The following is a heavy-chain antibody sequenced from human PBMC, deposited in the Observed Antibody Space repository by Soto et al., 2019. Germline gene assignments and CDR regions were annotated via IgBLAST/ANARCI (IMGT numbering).Heavy chain of an antibody. CDR2: INHSGST. V-gene: IGHV4-34*01. D-gene: IGHD1-7*01. CDR1: GGSFSGYY. Sequence: SETLSLTCAVYGGSFSGYYWSWIRQPPGKGLEWIGEINHSGSTNYNPSLKSRVTISVDTSKNQFSLKLSSVTAADTAVYYCARGGTADLYYYYYGMDVWGQGTTVTVSS. CDR3: ARGGTADLYYYYYGMDV. J-gene: IGHJ6*02.